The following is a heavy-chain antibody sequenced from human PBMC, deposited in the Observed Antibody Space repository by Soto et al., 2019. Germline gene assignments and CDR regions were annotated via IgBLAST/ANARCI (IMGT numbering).Heavy chain of an antibody. J-gene: IGHJ3*02. D-gene: IGHD1-26*01. V-gene: IGHV3-49*03. CDR1: GFAFGDYS. CDR2: IRRKDYGGTA. Sequence: GGSLRLSCTGSGFAFGDYSINWFRQAPGKGLEWVGFIRRKDYGGTADYDASVKDRFTISRDDSKTIAYLQMNNLKTEDTAVYYCAKDRRYPDDVFDIWGQGTMVTVSS. CDR3: AKDRRYPDDVFDI.